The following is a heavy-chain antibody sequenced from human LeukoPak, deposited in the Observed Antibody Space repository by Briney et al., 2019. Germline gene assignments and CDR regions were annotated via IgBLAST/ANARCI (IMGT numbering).Heavy chain of an antibody. CDR2: IYPGGSDT. D-gene: IGHD6-19*01. Sequence: GESLKISFTGSGYRFTSHWIGWVRRMPGKGLGWMGIIYPGGSDTRYSPSFQGQVTISADKSNNAIVYLQWSGLKASDTAMYYCARSKWLVSSAFDYWGPGTLVTVSS. CDR3: ARSKWLVSSAFDY. V-gene: IGHV5-51*01. J-gene: IGHJ4*02. CDR1: GYRFTSHW.